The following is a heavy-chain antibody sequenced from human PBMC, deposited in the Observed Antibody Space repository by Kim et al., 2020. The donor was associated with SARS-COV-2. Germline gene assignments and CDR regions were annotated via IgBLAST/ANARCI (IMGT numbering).Heavy chain of an antibody. J-gene: IGHJ4*01. V-gene: IGHV3-23*01. CDR1: GFTFSSYA. D-gene: IGHD6-13*01. Sequence: GGSLRLSCAASGFTFSSYAMSWVRQAPGKGLEWVSAISGSGGSTYYADSVKGRFTISRDNSKNTLYLQMNSLRAEDTAVSYCAKDDGLQLVPGYWGHGTLVTVSS. CDR3: AKDDGLQLVPGY. CDR2: ISGSGGST.